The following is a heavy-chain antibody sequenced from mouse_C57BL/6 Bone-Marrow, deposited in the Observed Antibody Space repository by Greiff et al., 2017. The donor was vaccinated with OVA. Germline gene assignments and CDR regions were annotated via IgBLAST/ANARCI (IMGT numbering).Heavy chain of an antibody. CDR3: ARRRQLRLNAMDY. D-gene: IGHD3-2*02. Sequence: VKVVESGPELVKPGASVKLSCKASGYTFTSYDINWVKQRPGQGLEWIGWIYPRDGSTKYNEKFKGKATLTVDTSSSTAYMELHSLTSEDSAVYFCARRRQLRLNAMDYWGQGTSVTVPS. V-gene: IGHV1-85*01. CDR2: IYPRDGST. CDR1: GYTFTSYD. J-gene: IGHJ4*01.